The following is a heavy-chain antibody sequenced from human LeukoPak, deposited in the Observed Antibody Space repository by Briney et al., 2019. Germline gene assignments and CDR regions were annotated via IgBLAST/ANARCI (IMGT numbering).Heavy chain of an antibody. CDR2: IYPGNSDT. CDR1: GYSFSNYW. J-gene: IGHJ4*02. Sequence: GGSLKISCKGSGYSFSNYWIGWVRQMPGKGLEWMGIIYPGNSDTRYSPSFQGQVTISADKSISTAYLQWSSLKASDTAMYYCARPGSSGVADYFDYWGQGSLVTVSS. CDR3: ARPGSSGVADYFDY. V-gene: IGHV5-51*01. D-gene: IGHD6-19*01.